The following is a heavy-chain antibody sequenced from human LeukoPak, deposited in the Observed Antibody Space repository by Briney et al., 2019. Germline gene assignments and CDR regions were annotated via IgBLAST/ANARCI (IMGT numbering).Heavy chain of an antibody. Sequence: SETLSLTCTVSGGSISSSSYYWGWIRQPPGRGREWIGSIYNSGSTYYSPSLKSRVHLSVDTSKNQFSLKLSSVTAAETAVYYCAREVTNYYDSSGYYYSGGYYYYMDVWGKGTTVTISS. CDR2: IYNSGST. CDR3: AREVTNYYDSSGYYYSGGYYYYMDV. D-gene: IGHD3-22*01. V-gene: IGHV4-39*07. CDR1: GGSISSSSYY. J-gene: IGHJ6*03.